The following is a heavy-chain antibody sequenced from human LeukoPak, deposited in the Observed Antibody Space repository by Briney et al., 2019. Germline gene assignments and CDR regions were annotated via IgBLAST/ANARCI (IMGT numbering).Heavy chain of an antibody. CDR3: PKVPYCGGDCYSPADY. CDR2: IRYDGSNK. Sequence: GGSLRLSCAASGFTFSSYGMHWVRQAPGKGLAWVAFIRYDGSNKYYADSVKGRFTISRDNSKNTLYLQMNSLRAEDTAVYYCPKVPYCGGDCYSPADYWGQGTLVTVSS. D-gene: IGHD2-21*01. CDR1: GFTFSSYG. J-gene: IGHJ4*02. V-gene: IGHV3-30*02.